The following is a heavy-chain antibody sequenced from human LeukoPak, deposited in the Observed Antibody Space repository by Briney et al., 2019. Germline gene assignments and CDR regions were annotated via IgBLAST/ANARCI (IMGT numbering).Heavy chain of an antibody. J-gene: IGHJ4*02. CDR3: ARVWGVTMVRGVIH. Sequence: TGGSLRLSCAASGFTFSSYWMSWVRQAPGRGLEWVANIKQDGSEKYYVDSVKGRFTISRDNAKNSLYLQTNSLRAEDTAVYYCARVWGVTMVRGVIHWGQGTLVTVSS. V-gene: IGHV3-7*01. CDR1: GFTFSSYW. D-gene: IGHD3-10*01. CDR2: IKQDGSEK.